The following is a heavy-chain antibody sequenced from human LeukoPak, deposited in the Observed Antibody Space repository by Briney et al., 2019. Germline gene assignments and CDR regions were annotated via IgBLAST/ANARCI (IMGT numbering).Heavy chain of an antibody. Sequence: GGSLRLSCAASGLTFSTYGMSWGRQAPGKGLEWVSVISGSGGRTYYADSAKGRFTNSRDNSINTVYLQMNSLRAEDTAVYYCARGKGSWSPLDYWGQGTRVTVSS. CDR3: ARGKGSWSPLDY. J-gene: IGHJ4*02. CDR2: ISGSGGRT. D-gene: IGHD6-13*01. CDR1: GLTFSTYG. V-gene: IGHV3-23*01.